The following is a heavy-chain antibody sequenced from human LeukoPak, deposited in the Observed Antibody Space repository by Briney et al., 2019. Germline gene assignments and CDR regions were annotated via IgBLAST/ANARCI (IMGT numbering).Heavy chain of an antibody. V-gene: IGHV4-30-4*08. D-gene: IGHD2-15*01. CDR2: MYYSGST. J-gene: IGHJ4*02. CDR3: ARGGYCSGGSCYAPPGILY. CDR1: GGSISSGAYY. Sequence: SQTLSLTCTVSGGSISSGAYYWSWIRQPPGRGLELIGYMYYSGSTYYNPSLKSRVTISVDTSKNQFSLRLSSVTAADTAVYYCARGGYCSGGSCYAPPGILYWGQGTLVTVST.